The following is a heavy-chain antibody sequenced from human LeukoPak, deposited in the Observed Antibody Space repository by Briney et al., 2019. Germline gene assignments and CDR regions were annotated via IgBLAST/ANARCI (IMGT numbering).Heavy chain of an antibody. V-gene: IGHV4-59*08. CDR2: IYYSGST. Sequence: SETLSLTCTVSGDSISSHYWSWFRQPPGKGLEWIGSIYYSGSTNHNPSLKSRVTISIDTTKNQFSLKLSSVTAADTAVYYCARRLTSGSYAFDYWGQGTLVTVSS. J-gene: IGHJ4*02. CDR3: ARRLTSGSYAFDY. D-gene: IGHD1-26*01. CDR1: GDSISSHY.